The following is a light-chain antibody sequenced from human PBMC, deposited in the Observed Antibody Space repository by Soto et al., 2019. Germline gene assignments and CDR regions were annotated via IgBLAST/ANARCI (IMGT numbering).Light chain of an antibody. V-gene: IGKV3-11*01. CDR2: DAS. J-gene: IGKJ5*01. CDR1: QSVSTY. CDR3: QQRSNWPSIT. Sequence: EIVLAQSPATLALSPGERATLSCGASQSVSTYLAWYQQKPGQAPRLLIYDASNRATGIPARFSGSGSGTDITLTINSLEPEDSAVYYCQQRSNWPSITFGQGTRLEIK.